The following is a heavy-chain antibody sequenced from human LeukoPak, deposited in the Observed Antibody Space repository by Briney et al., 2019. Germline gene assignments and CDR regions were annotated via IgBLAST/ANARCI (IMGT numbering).Heavy chain of an antibody. CDR2: ISAYNGNT. J-gene: IGHJ4*02. CDR1: GYTFSSYG. D-gene: IGHD3-16*02. V-gene: IGHV1-18*01. CDR3: AREEYVWGSYRDVDY. Sequence: ASVRVSCKASGYTFSSYGITWVRQAPGQGLEWMGWISAYNGNTNYAQKIQDRVTMTTDTYTSTAYMELRRLRADDTAVYYCAREEYVWGSYRDVDYWGQATLVTVSS.